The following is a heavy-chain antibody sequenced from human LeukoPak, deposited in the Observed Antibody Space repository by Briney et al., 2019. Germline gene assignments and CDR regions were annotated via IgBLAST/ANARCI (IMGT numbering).Heavy chain of an antibody. V-gene: IGHV3-9*01. J-gene: IGHJ4*02. CDR3: AEDTTDGYNWRKGAHFDY. CDR2: ISWNSGSI. CDR1: GFTFDDYA. Sequence: GRSLRLSCAASGFTFDDYAMHWVRQAPGKGLEWVSGISWNSGSIGYADPVKGRFTISRDNAKNSLYLQMNSLRAEDTALYYCAEDTTDGYNWRKGAHFDYWGQGTLVTVSS. D-gene: IGHD5-24*01.